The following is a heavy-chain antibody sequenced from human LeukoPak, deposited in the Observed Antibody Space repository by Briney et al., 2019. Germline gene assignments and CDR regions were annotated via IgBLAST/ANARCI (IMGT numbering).Heavy chain of an antibody. V-gene: IGHV3-23*01. CDR2: IRGGGAVT. CDR1: GFTFDNYA. J-gene: IGHJ3*02. CDR3: AKCSASYYNDAFDI. D-gene: IGHD3-10*02. Sequence: PGGSLRLSCAASGFTFDNYAMNWVRQAPGKGLEWLSYIRGGGAVTRYSDSVKGRFTISRDNSKNTLYLQMNHLRAEDTGIYYCAKCSASYYNDAFDIWGRGTMVTVSS.